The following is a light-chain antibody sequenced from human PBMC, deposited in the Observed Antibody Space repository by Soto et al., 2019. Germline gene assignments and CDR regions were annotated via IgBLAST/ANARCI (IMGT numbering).Light chain of an antibody. CDR1: SSDVCVYNY. CDR2: DVS. Sequence: SVLTQPASLSGAPGQSITISRPGTSSDVCVYNYVSWYQHHPGKAPKLMIYDVSNRPSGVSNRFSGSKSGNTASLIISGLQAEDEADYYCSSYTSSSTLSTYVFGTGTKVTVL. J-gene: IGLJ1*01. V-gene: IGLV2-14*03. CDR3: SSYTSSSTLSTYV.